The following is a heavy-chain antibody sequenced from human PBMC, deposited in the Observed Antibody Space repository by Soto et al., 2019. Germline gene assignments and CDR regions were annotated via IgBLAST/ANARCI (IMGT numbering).Heavy chain of an antibody. CDR1: GGSISPYS. CDR3: ARLLGGYDDYGGWFAP. J-gene: IGHJ5*02. CDR2: VSPSGRT. V-gene: IGHV4-4*09. D-gene: IGHD4-17*01. Sequence: QVHLVESGPGLVKPSETLSLTCTISGGSISPYSWTWIRQSPGKGLEWIGYVSPSGRTFYTPSLKSRLTMSLVTSRSQFSLRLKSVSAADTAVYYCARLLGGYDDYGGWFAPWGQGTLVTVSS.